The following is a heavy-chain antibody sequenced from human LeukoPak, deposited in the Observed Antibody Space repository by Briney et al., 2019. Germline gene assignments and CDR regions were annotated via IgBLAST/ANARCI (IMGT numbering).Heavy chain of an antibody. CDR3: ARGRRAAAGSPPGY. D-gene: IGHD6-13*01. Sequence: EINHSGSTNYNPSLKSRVTISVDTSKNQFSLKLSSVTAADTAVYYCARGRRAAAGSPPGYWGQGTLVTVSS. J-gene: IGHJ4*02. V-gene: IGHV4-34*01. CDR2: INHSGST.